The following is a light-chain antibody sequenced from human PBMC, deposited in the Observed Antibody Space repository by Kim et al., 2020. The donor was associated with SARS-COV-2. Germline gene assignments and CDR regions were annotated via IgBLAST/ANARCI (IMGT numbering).Light chain of an antibody. V-gene: IGKV1-12*01. CDR1: QGISSW. CDR2: AAS. J-gene: IGKJ1*01. CDR3: QQVNSFPWT. Sequence: DIQMTQSPSSVSASVGDRVTITCRASQGISSWLARYQQKPGKAPKLPIYAASSLQSGVPSRFSGSGSGTDFTLTISSLQPEDFATYYCQQVNSFPWTFGQRTKVDI.